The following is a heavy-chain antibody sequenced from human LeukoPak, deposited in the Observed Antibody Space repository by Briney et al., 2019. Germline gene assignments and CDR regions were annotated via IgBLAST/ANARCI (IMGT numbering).Heavy chain of an antibody. CDR1: GGSISSYY. CDR3: ARGVGLLWFGEFQYYFDY. V-gene: IGHV4-59*08. D-gene: IGHD3-10*01. Sequence: KPSETLSLTCTVSGGSISSYYWSWIRQPPGKGLEWIGYIYYSGSTNYNPSLKSRVTISVDTSKNQFSLKLSSVTAADTAVYYCARGVGLLWFGEFQYYFDYWGQGTLVTVSS. J-gene: IGHJ4*02. CDR2: IYYSGST.